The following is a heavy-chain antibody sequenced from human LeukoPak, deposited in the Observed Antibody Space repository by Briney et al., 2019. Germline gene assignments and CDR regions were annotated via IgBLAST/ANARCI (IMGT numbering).Heavy chain of an antibody. J-gene: IGHJ5*02. D-gene: IGHD6-19*01. CDR2: IIPISGTA. Sequence: GSSVKVSCKASGGTFSSYAISWVRQAPGQGLEWMGGIIPISGTANYAQKFQGRVTITADESTSTAYMELSSLRSEDTAVYYCARGHEQWLASSHTESWFDPWGQGTLVTVSS. CDR3: ARGHEQWLASSHTESWFDP. CDR1: GGTFSSYA. V-gene: IGHV1-69*19.